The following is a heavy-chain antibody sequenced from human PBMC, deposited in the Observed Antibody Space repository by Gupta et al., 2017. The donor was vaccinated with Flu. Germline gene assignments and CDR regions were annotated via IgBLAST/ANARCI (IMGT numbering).Heavy chain of an antibody. CDR2: IRSKANSYAT. CDR1: GFTFSGSA. J-gene: IGHJ5*02. V-gene: IGHV3-73*02. CDR3: TDGGAAADGWFDP. Sequence: EVQLVESGGGLVQPGGSLKLSCAASGFTFSGSAMHWVRQASGKGLEWVGRIRSKANSYATAYAASVKGRFTISRDDSKNTAYLQMNSLKPEDTAVYYCTDGGAAADGWFDPWGQGTLVTVSS. D-gene: IGHD6-13*01.